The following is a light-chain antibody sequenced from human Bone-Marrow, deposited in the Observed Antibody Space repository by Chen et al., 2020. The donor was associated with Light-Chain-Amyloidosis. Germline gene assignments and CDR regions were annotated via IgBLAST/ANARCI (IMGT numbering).Light chain of an antibody. V-gene: IGLV3-21*02. CDR2: DDS. CDR3: QVWDRSSDRPV. Sequence: SYVLTHPSSVSVAQGQTATLACGGNNIGSTSVHWYQQTPGQAPLLVVYDDSDRPSGIPERLSGSNSGNTATLTISRVEAGDEADYYCQVWDRSSDRPVFGGGTKLTVL. CDR1: NIGSTS. J-gene: IGLJ3*02.